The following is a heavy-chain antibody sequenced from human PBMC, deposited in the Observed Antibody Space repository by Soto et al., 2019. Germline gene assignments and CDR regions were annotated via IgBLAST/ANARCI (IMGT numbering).Heavy chain of an antibody. V-gene: IGHV1-69*01. Sequence: QVQLVQSGAEVKKPGSSVKVSCKASGGTFSSYAISWVRQAPGQGLEWMGGIIPIFGTANYAQKFQGRVTITADESTSTAYMELSSLRSEDTAVYYCARGGITMVRGVIRDYYYGMDVWGQGTTVTVSS. J-gene: IGHJ6*02. CDR1: GGTFSSYA. CDR2: IIPIFGTA. CDR3: ARGGITMVRGVIRDYYYGMDV. D-gene: IGHD3-10*01.